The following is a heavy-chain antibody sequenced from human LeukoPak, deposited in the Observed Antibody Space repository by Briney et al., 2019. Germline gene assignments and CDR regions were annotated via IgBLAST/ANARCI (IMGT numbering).Heavy chain of an antibody. CDR3: ARGRWELLSDDAFDI. CDR1: GYTFTSYG. Sequence: GASVKVSCKASGYTFTSYGISWVRQAPGQGLEWMGWISAYNGNTNYAQKLQGRVTMTTDTSTSTAYMELRSLRSDDTAAYYCARGRWELLSDDAFDIWGRGTMVTVCS. J-gene: IGHJ3*02. D-gene: IGHD1-26*01. V-gene: IGHV1-18*01. CDR2: ISAYNGNT.